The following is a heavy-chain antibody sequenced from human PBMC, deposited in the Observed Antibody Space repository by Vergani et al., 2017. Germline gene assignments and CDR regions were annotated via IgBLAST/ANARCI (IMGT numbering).Heavy chain of an antibody. CDR1: GFTFSSYW. V-gene: IGHV3-7*01. D-gene: IGHD4-17*01. J-gene: IGHJ4*02. CDR3: ARVIDYGDYRFDY. CDR2: IKQDGSEK. Sequence: EVQLVESGGGLVQPGGSLRLSCAASGFTFSSYWMSWVRQAPGKGLEWVANIKQDGSEKYYVDSVKGRFTISRDNAKNSLYLQMNSLRAEDTAVYYCARVIDYGDYRFDYWGQGTLVTVSS.